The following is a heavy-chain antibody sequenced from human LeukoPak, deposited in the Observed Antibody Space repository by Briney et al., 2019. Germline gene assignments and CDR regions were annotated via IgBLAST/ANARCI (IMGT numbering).Heavy chain of an antibody. CDR2: INHSGST. J-gene: IGHJ6*02. CDR1: GGSFSDYY. CDR3: ARGGRIFTYYYDSSPLRSMDV. Sequence: SETLSLTCAVYGGSFSDYYWSWIRQPPGKGLEWIGEINHSGSTNYNPSLKSRVTISVDTSKNQFSLKLSSVTAADTAVYYCARGGRIFTYYYDSSPLRSMDVWGQGTTVTVSS. D-gene: IGHD3-22*01. V-gene: IGHV4-34*01.